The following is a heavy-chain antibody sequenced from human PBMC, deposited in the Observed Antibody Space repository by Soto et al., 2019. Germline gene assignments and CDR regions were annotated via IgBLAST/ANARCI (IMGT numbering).Heavy chain of an antibody. CDR1: GFTFSSYG. D-gene: IGHD1-26*01. Sequence: LRLSCAASGFTFSSYGMHWVRQAPGKGLEWVAVISYDGSNKYYADSVKGRFTISRDNSKNTLYLQMNSLRAEDTAVYYCAKERVGATSWGQGTLVTVSS. CDR2: ISYDGSNK. CDR3: AKERVGATS. V-gene: IGHV3-30*18. J-gene: IGHJ4*02.